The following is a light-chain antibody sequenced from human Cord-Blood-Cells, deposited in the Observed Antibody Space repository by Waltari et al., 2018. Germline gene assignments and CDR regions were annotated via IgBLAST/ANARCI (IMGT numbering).Light chain of an antibody. CDR3: QQYDNRPLT. J-gene: IGKJ4*01. Sequence: DIQISQSPSSLSASLGYRVTIPCHASQDISNYLNWYQQKPGKAPKLLIYDASNLETGVPARFSGSGSGTDFTFTISSLQPEDIATYYCQQYDNRPLTFGGGTKVEIK. CDR1: QDISNY. CDR2: DAS. V-gene: IGKV1-33*01.